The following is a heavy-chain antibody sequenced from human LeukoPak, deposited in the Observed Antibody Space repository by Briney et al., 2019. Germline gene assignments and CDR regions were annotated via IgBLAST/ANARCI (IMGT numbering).Heavy chain of an antibody. Sequence: ASVKVFCKASGGTFSSYAISWVRQAPGQGLEWMGGIIHIFSTANYAQKFQGRVTITTDESTSTAYMELSSLRSEDTAVYYCARGEYYYASGSYSQDAFDIWGQGTVVTVSS. CDR2: IIHIFSTA. V-gene: IGHV1-69*05. CDR3: ARGEYYYASGSYSQDAFDI. D-gene: IGHD3-10*01. J-gene: IGHJ3*02. CDR1: GGTFSSYA.